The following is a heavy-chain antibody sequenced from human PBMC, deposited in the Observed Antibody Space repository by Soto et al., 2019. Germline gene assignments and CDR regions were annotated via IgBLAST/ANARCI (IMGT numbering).Heavy chain of an antibody. CDR1: GGSFSGYY. J-gene: IGHJ6*03. D-gene: IGHD2-2*01. CDR3: ARGANIVVVPAATPPRPSYYMDA. CDR2: INHSGST. V-gene: IGHV4-34*01. Sequence: PSETLSLTCAVYGGSFSGYYWSWIRQPPGKGLEWIGEINHSGSTNYNPSLKSRVTISVDTSKNQFSLKLSSVTATDTAVYYCARGANIVVVPAATPPRPSYYMDAWGKGTTVTVSS.